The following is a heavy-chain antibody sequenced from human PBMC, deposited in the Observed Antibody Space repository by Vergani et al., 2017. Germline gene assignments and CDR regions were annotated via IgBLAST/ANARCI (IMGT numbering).Heavy chain of an antibody. CDR3: ASNPYGSGSYSSALGVDY. D-gene: IGHD3-10*01. V-gene: IGHV3-21*01. CDR1: GFTFSSYS. J-gene: IGHJ4*02. CDR2: ISSSSSYI. Sequence: EVQLVESGGGLVKPGGSLRLSCAASGFTFSSYSMNWVRQAPGKGLEWVSSISSSSSYIYYADSVKGRFTISRDNAKNSLYLQMNSLRAEDTAVYYCASNPYGSGSYSSALGVDYWGQGTLVTVSS.